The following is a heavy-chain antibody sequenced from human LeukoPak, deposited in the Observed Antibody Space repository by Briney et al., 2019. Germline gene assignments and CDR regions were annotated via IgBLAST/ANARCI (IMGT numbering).Heavy chain of an antibody. CDR3: ARGPIELWIHNGMDV. CDR1: AFTLGDHA. D-gene: IGHD3-16*01. CDR2: IRSNFYRGTK. Sequence: PGGSLSFSCSGSAFTLGDHALSWVRQPQGKGLEWLGFIRSNFYRGTKEYAACVQGRFTLSRDDSKNIVYLQMNSLKIEDTGVYYCARGPIELWIHNGMDVWGQGTTVTVSS. V-gene: IGHV3-49*04. J-gene: IGHJ6*02.